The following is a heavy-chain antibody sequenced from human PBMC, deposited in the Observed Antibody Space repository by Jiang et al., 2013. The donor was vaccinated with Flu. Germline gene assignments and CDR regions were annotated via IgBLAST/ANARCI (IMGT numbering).Heavy chain of an antibody. V-gene: IGHV3-7*03. CDR1: GFTFSSYW. D-gene: IGHD3-22*01. Sequence: LLESGGGLVQPGGSLRLSCAASGFTFSSYWMSWVRQAPGKGLEWVANIKQDGSEKYYVDSVKGRFTISRDNAKNSLYLQMNSLRAEDTAVYYCARAFLYTDYYDSSGYYLWYYWGQGTLVTVSS. CDR2: IKQDGSEK. CDR3: ARAFLYTDYYDSSGYYLWYY. J-gene: IGHJ4*02.